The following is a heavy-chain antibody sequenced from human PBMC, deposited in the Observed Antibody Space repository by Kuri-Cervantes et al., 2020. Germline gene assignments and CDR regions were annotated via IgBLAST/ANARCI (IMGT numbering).Heavy chain of an antibody. V-gene: IGHV4-39*01. Sequence: GSLRLSCTVSGCSISSSSYYWGWIRQPPGKGLEWIGSIYYSGSTYYNPSLKSRVTISVDTSKNQFSLKLRSVTAADTAVYYCARGRSRSRTQLWNGYFQHWGQGTLVTVSS. CDR2: IYYSGST. CDR1: GCSISSSSYY. J-gene: IGHJ1*01. D-gene: IGHD5-18*01. CDR3: ARGRSRSRTQLWNGYFQH.